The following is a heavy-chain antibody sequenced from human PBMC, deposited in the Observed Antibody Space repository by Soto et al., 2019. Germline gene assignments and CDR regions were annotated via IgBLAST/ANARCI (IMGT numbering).Heavy chain of an antibody. V-gene: IGHV1-46*01. CDR3: ARERTVAGNDY. CDR2: INPSGGST. J-gene: IGHJ4*02. CDR1: GYTFTSYY. Sequence: VASVKVSYKASGYTFTSYYMRWVRQAPGQGLEWMGIINPSGGSTSYAQKFQGRVTMTRNTSTSTVYMELSSLRSEDTAVYYCARERTVAGNDYWGQGTLVTVSS. D-gene: IGHD6-19*01.